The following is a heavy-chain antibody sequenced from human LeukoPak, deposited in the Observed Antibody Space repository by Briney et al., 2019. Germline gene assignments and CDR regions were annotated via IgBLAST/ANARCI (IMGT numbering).Heavy chain of an antibody. J-gene: IGHJ5*02. V-gene: IGHV1-2*06. D-gene: IGHD2-15*01. CDR3: ARVVVVAATHYWFDP. CDR2: INPNGGGT. Sequence: ASVKVSCKASGYTFTDYYIHWVRQAPGQGLEWMGRINPNGGGTNYAQNFQGKVTVTRDTSISTVYMELSGLRSDDTAVYYCARVVVVAATHYWFDPWGQGTLVTVSS. CDR1: GYTFTDYY.